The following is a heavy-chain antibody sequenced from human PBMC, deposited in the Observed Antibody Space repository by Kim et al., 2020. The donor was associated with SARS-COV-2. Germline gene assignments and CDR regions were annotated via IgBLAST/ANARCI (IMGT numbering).Heavy chain of an antibody. CDR2: IYHSGST. CDR3: ARGGNSGYDSLPFGVFDY. D-gene: IGHD5-12*01. J-gene: IGHJ4*02. CDR1: GGSISSGGYS. V-gene: IGHV4-30-2*01. Sequence: SETLSLTCAVSGGSISSGGYSWSWIRQPPGKGLEWIGYIYHSGSTYYNPSLKSRVTISVDRSKNQFSLKLSSVTAADTAVYYCARGGNSGYDSLPFGVFDYWGQGTLVTVSS.